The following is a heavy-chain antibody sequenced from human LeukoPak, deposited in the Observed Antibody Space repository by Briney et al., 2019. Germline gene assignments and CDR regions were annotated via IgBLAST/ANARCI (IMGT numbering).Heavy chain of an antibody. CDR3: AKDRSPSSSFDY. V-gene: IGHV3-30*18. J-gene: IGHJ4*02. CDR1: GFTFSSYG. CDR2: ISYDGSNK. Sequence: PGRSLRLSCAASGFTFSSYGMHWVRQAPGKGLEWVAVISYDGSNKYYADSVKGRFTISRDNSKNTLYLQMNSLRAEDTAVYYCAKDRSPSSSFDYWGQGTLVTVSS. D-gene: IGHD6-6*01.